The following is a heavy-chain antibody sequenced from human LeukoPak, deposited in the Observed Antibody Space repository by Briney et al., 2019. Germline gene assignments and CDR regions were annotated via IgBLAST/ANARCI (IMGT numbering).Heavy chain of an antibody. V-gene: IGHV3-21*01. CDR1: GFTFSSYS. J-gene: IGHJ4*02. D-gene: IGHD2-21*02. CDR3: ARGELAYCGGDCYTFDY. CDR2: ISSSSSYI. Sequence: GGSLRLSCAASGFTFSSYSMNWVRQAPGKGLEWVSSISSSSSYIYYADSVKGRFTISRDNAKNSLYLQMNSLRAEDTAVYYCARGELAYCGGDCYTFDYWGQGTLVTVSS.